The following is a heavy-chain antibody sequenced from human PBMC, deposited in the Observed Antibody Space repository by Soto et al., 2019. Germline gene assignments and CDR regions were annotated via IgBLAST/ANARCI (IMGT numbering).Heavy chain of an antibody. CDR2: IKSKTDGGTT. Sequence: EVQLVESGGGLVKPGGSLRLSCAASGFTFSNAWMSWVRQAPGKGLEWVGRIKSKTDGGTTDYAAPVKGRFTISRDDSKNTLYLQMNSLKTEDTAVYYCTTGEAARRYYYYGMDVWGQGATVTVSS. V-gene: IGHV3-15*01. CDR1: GFTFSNAW. CDR3: TTGEAARRYYYYGMDV. J-gene: IGHJ6*02. D-gene: IGHD6-6*01.